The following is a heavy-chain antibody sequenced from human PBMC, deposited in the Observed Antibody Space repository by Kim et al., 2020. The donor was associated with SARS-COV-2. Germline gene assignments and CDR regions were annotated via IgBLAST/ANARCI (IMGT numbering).Heavy chain of an antibody. V-gene: IGHV3-30*18. D-gene: IGHD6-13*01. CDR2: ISYDGSNK. Sequence: GGSLRLSCAASGFTFSSYGMHWVRQAPGKGLEWVAVISYDGSNKYYADSVKGRFTISRDNSKNTLYLQMNSLRAEDTAVYYCAKTTYIAAAGTGYYYYMDVWGKGTTVTVSS. CDR3: AKTTYIAAAGTGYYYYMDV. CDR1: GFTFSSYG. J-gene: IGHJ6*03.